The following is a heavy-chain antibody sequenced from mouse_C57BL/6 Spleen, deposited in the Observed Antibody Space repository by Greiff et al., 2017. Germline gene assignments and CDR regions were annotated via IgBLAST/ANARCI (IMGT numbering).Heavy chain of an antibody. V-gene: IGHV1-18*01. CDR1: GYTFTDYN. CDR3: ARRGSSSYYAMDY. D-gene: IGHD3-2*02. CDR2: INPNNGGT. Sequence: VQLKQSGPELVKPGASVKIPCKASGYTFTDYNMDWVKQSHGKSLEWIGDINPNNGGTIYNQKFKGKATLTVDKSSSTAYMELRSLTSEDTAVSYCARRGSSSYYAMDYWGQGTSGTVSS. J-gene: IGHJ4*01.